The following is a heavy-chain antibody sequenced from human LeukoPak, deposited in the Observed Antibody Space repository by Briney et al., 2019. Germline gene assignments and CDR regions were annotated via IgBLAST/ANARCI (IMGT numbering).Heavy chain of an antibody. CDR2: IYYSGSA. D-gene: IGHD1-14*01. CDR3: ARGYPERRYFDY. Sequence: SETLSLTCTVSGGSITSYYWSWIRQPPGQGLEWIGYIYYSGSANYNPSLKSRLTISVDTSKNQFSLKLSSVTAADTAVYYCARGYPERRYFDYWGQGTLVTVSS. V-gene: IGHV4-59*12. CDR1: GGSITSYY. J-gene: IGHJ4*02.